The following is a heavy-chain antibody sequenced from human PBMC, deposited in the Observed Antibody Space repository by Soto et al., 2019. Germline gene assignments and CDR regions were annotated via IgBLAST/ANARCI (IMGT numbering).Heavy chain of an antibody. J-gene: IGHJ6*03. V-gene: IGHV4-31*03. D-gene: IGHD3-3*01. CDR3: ARDGRYDFWSGYKGRNGSPYYYYYMDV. CDR1: GGSISSGGYY. Sequence: SETLSLTCTVSGGSISSGGYYWSWIRQHPGKGLEWIGYIYYSGSTYYNPSLKSRVTISVDTSKNQFSLKLSSVTAADTAVYYCARDGRYDFWSGYKGRNGSPYYYYYMDVWGKGTTVTVSS. CDR2: IYYSGST.